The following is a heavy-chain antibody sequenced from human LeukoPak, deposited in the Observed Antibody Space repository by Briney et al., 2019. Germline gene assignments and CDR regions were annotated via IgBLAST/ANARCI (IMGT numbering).Heavy chain of an antibody. CDR1: GGSISSFY. V-gene: IGHV4-34*01. J-gene: IGHJ6*03. CDR2: INHSGST. D-gene: IGHD6-13*01. CDR3: ATQQLGDYYMDV. Sequence: KPSETLSLTCTVSGGSISSFYWSWIRQPPGKGLEWIGEINHSGSTNYNPSLKSRVTISVDTSKNQFSLKLSSVTAADTAVYYCATQQLGDYYMDVWGKGTTVTVSS.